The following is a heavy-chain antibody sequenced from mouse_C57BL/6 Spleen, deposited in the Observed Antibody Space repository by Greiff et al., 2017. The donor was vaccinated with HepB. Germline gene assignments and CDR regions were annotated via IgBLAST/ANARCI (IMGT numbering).Heavy chain of an antibody. CDR2: INPNNGGT. D-gene: IGHD1-1*01. CDR1: RYTFTDYN. CDR3: ARMGTTVVAQDY. Sequence: VQLKQSGPELVKPGASVKMSCKASRYTFTDYNMHWVKQSHGKSLEWIGYINPNNGGTSYNQKFKGKATLTVNKSSSTAYMELRSLTSEDSAVYYCARMGTTVVAQDYWGQGTTLTVSS. V-gene: IGHV1-22*01. J-gene: IGHJ2*01.